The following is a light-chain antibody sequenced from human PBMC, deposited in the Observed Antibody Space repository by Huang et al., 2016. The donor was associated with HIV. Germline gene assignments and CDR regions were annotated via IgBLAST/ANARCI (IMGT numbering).Light chain of an antibody. CDR3: MQALETPLT. Sequence: DIVMTQSPLSLPVTPGEPALISCRSSQSLLHSNGFIYLDWYLQKPGQSPQLLIYLGSNRASGVPDRVSGSGSGTYFTLKISRVEAEDVGVYYCMQALETPLTFGGGTKVEIK. CDR2: LGS. CDR1: QSLLHSNGFIY. V-gene: IGKV2-28*01. J-gene: IGKJ4*01.